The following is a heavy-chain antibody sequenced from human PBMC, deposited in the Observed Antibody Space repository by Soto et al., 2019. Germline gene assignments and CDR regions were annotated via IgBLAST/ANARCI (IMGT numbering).Heavy chain of an antibody. CDR3: ARCGTGVQDGYNYIPNY. CDR1: GFTFSNYN. V-gene: IGHV3-21*01. J-gene: IGHJ4*02. Sequence: EVQLVESGGGLVKPGESLRLSCAASGFTFSNYNMIWVRQAPGKGLEWVSSISRSSGYIYYADSMKGRFTISRDTAKNSLFLQMNSLRDEDTAVYFCARCGTGVQDGYNYIPNYGGQGTLVTVSS. CDR2: ISRSSGYI. D-gene: IGHD5-12*01.